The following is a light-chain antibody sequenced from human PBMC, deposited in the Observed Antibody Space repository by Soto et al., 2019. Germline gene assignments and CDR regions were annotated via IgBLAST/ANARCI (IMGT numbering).Light chain of an antibody. V-gene: IGLV2-8*01. CDR1: SGDVGAYNY. CDR3: SSYAGSNKNV. Sequence: QSVLTQPPSASGSPGQSVTISCTGTSGDVGAYNYVSWYQQHPGKAPKLMIFEVSERPSGVPDRFSASKSGNTASLTVSGLQAEDEADYYCSSYAGSNKNVFGTGTKLTVL. J-gene: IGLJ1*01. CDR2: EVS.